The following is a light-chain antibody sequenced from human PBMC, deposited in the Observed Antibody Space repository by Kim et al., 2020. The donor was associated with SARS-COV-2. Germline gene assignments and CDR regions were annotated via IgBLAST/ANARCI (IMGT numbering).Light chain of an antibody. Sequence: SYELTQPPSVSVSPGQTASITCSGDKLGIKYACWYQQKPGQSPVLVIYEGTERPSGIPERFSGSKSGTTATLTISGTQAIDEADYYCQAWDSRTVIFGGGTQLTVL. J-gene: IGLJ2*01. V-gene: IGLV3-1*01. CDR2: EGT. CDR3: QAWDSRTVI. CDR1: KLGIKY.